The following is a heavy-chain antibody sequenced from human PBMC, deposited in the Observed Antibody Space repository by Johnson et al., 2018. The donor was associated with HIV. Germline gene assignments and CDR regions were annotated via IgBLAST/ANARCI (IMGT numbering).Heavy chain of an antibody. V-gene: IGHV3-33*01. J-gene: IGHJ3*02. CDR2: IWYDGSNK. D-gene: IGHD3/OR15-3a*01. Sequence: VQLVESGGGVVQPGRSLRLSCAASGFTFSSYGMHWVRQAPGKGLEWVAVIWYDGSNKYYADSVQGRFTISRDNSKNTLYLQMNSLRAEDTAVYYCAVGLNTDAFDIWGQGTMVTVSS. CDR3: AVGLNTDAFDI. CDR1: GFTFSSYG.